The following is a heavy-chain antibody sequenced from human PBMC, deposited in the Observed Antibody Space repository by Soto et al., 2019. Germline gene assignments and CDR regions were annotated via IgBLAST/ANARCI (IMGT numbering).Heavy chain of an antibody. V-gene: IGHV4-4*02. CDR3: ARAKYCSSTSCYGRYFDY. CDR1: GGSISSSNW. Sequence: SETLSLTCAVSGGSISSSNWWSWVRQPPGKGLEWIGEIYHSGSTNYNPSLKSRVTISVDKSKNQFSLKLSSVTAADTAVYYCARAKYCSSTSCYGRYFDYWGQGTLVTAPQ. D-gene: IGHD2-2*01. J-gene: IGHJ4*02. CDR2: IYHSGST.